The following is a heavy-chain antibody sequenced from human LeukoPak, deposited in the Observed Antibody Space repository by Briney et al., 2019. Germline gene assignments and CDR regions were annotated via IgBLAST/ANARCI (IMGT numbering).Heavy chain of an antibody. CDR1: GFTFSSYE. CDR3: ARAAYGGNRLFDY. CDR2: ISSSGRTI. Sequence: GGSLRLSCAASGFTFSSYEMNWVRQAPGKGLEWVSYISSSGRTIYYADSVKGRFTISRDNAKNSLYLQMNSLRAEDTAVYYCARAAYGGNRLFDYWGQGTLVTVSS. V-gene: IGHV3-48*03. J-gene: IGHJ4*02. D-gene: IGHD4-23*01.